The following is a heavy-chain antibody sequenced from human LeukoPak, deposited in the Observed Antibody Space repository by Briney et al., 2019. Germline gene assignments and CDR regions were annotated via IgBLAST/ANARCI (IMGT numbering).Heavy chain of an antibody. J-gene: IGHJ6*03. CDR2: IKQDGSEK. CDR1: GFTFSSYE. CDR3: ARAPTTTVTPYYYYYYMDV. V-gene: IGHV3-7*01. D-gene: IGHD4-11*01. Sequence: GGSLRLSCAASGFTFSSYEMSWVRQAPGKGLEWVANIKQDGSEKYYVDSVKGRFTISRDNAKNSLYLQMNSLRAEDTAVYYCARAPTTTVTPYYYYYYMDVWGKGTTVTVSS.